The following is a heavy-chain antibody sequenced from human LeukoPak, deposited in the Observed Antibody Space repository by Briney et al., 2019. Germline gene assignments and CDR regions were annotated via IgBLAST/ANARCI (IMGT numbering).Heavy chain of an antibody. Sequence: GRSLRLSCAASGSTFRNYEMNWVRQAPGKGLEWVSYITSSGDTMFYADSVKGRFTISRDNAKNSLYLQMNSLRAEDTAVYYCARDYYGSGSPPDYWGQGTLVTVSS. CDR3: ARDYYGSGSPPDY. D-gene: IGHD3-10*01. V-gene: IGHV3-48*03. CDR2: ITSSGDTM. CDR1: GSTFRNYE. J-gene: IGHJ4*02.